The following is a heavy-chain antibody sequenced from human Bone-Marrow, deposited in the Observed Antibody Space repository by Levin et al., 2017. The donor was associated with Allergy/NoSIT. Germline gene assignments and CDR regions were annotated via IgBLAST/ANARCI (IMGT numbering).Heavy chain of an antibody. J-gene: IGHJ6*02. D-gene: IGHD3-3*01. CDR1: GLNFTSYG. CDR3: ARDIRKFFVYYGVDV. V-gene: IGHV3-33*01. CDR2: IWYDGVNK. Sequence: GESLKISCAASGLNFTSYGLHWVRQAPGKGLEWVAIIWYDGVNKYYADSVKGRFIISRDNSKNTLYLQMNSLRAEDTAVYYCARDIRKFFVYYGVDVWGRGTAVTVSS.